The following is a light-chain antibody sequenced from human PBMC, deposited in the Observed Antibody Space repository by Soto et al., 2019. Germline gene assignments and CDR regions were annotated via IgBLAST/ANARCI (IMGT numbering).Light chain of an antibody. Sequence: EIVLTQSPGTLSLSPGERATLSCRASQTISSYLAWYQHKPGQAPRLLIYDASSRATDIPDRFSGSGSGTAFTLTIGRLEPEDFAVYSCQQYLSSAPYGCGQGTKLEIK. J-gene: IGKJ2*03. CDR1: QTISSY. CDR3: QQYLSSAPYG. CDR2: DAS. V-gene: IGKV3-20*01.